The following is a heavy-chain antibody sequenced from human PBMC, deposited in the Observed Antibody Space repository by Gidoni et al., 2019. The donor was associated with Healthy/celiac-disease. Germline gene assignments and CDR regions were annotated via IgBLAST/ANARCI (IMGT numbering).Heavy chain of an antibody. D-gene: IGHD3-16*01. CDR1: GFTLVDYT. CDR3: AKTYYDYVWGSPYYYYGMDV. J-gene: IGHJ6*02. CDR2: ISWYGGST. V-gene: IGHV3-43*01. Sequence: EVQLVQSGGVVVQPGGSLRLTCAASGFTLVDYTMHWVRQAPGKVLEWVSLISWYGGSTYYADSVKGRFTISRDNSKNSLYLQMNSLRTEDTALYYCAKTYYDYVWGSPYYYYGMDVWGQGTTVTVSS.